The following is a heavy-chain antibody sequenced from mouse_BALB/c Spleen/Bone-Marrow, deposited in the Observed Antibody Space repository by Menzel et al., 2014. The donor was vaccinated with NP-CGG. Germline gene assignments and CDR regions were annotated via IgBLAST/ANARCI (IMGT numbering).Heavy chain of an antibody. Sequence: EVMLVESGGGLVQPGGSLKLSCAASGFDFXRYWMTWVRQAPGKGLEWIGEINPDSRTINYTPSLKDKFIISRDNAKNTLYLQMSKVRSEDTALYYCARPGYYGYQNVWGAGTTVTVSS. CDR1: GFDFXRYW. V-gene: IGHV4-1*02. CDR3: ARPGYYGYQNV. D-gene: IGHD1-2*01. J-gene: IGHJ1*01. CDR2: INPDSRTI.